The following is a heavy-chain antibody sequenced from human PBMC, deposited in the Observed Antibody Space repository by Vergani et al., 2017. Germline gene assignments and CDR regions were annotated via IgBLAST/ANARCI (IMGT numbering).Heavy chain of an antibody. V-gene: IGHV3-9*01. CDR1: GFTFDDYA. D-gene: IGHD6-13*01. CDR2: ISWNSGSI. CDR3: AKDLYSSLGGFLDY. J-gene: IGHJ4*02. Sequence: EVQLVESGGGLVQPGRSLRLSCAASGFTFDDYAMHWVRQAPGKGLEWVSGISWNSGSIGYADSVKGRFTISRDNAKNSLYLQMNSLRAEDTALYYCAKDLYSSLGGFLDYWGQGTLVTVSS.